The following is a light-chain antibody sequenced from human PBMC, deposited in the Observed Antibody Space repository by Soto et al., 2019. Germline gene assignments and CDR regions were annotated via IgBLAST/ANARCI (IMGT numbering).Light chain of an antibody. J-gene: IGLJ2*01. CDR3: AAWDDSLNGVV. Sequence: QSALTQPASVSGSPGQSITISCTGTSGDIGSYNRVSWYQQHPGKAPKLIIYEVTDRPSGVSNRFSGSKSGNTASLTISGLQAEDEAEYYCAAWDDSLNGVVFGGGTKLTVL. CDR1: SGDIGSYNR. CDR2: EVT. V-gene: IGLV2-14*01.